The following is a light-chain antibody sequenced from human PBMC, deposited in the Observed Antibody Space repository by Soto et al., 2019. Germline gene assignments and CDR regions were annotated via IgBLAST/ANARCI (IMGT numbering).Light chain of an antibody. CDR1: HSVTSNS. V-gene: IGKV3-20*01. CDR2: STS. J-gene: IGKJ1*01. Sequence: EIVLTQSPDTLSLSPGERASLSCRSTHSVTSNSLAWYQQKVGQAPRLLIYSTSNRATGIPDRFSGSGSGPDATLTISRLETEDFAVYYCQQYSTSVWTFGQGTRVEIK. CDR3: QQYSTSVWT.